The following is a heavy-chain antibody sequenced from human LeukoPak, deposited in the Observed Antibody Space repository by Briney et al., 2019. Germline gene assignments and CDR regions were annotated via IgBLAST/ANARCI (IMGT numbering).Heavy chain of an antibody. J-gene: IGHJ5*02. Sequence: SQTLSLTCAISGDSVSSNSVTWLWIRQSPSRGLEWLGRTYYRSTWYNDYAVSVRGRITVNPDTSKNQFSLHLNSVTPEDTAVYYCARRLTQYDCFDPWGQGILVTVSS. V-gene: IGHV6-1*01. CDR2: TYYRSTWYN. CDR3: ARRLTQYDCFDP. D-gene: IGHD2-2*01. CDR1: GDSVSSNSVT.